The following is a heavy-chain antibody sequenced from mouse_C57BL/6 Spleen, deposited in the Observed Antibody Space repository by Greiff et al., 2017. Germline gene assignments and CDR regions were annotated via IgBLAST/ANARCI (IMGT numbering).Heavy chain of an antibody. CDR2: ISYDGSN. V-gene: IGHV3-6*01. CDR1: GYSITSGYY. Sequence: EVKLVESGPGLVKPSQSLSLTCSVTGYSITSGYYWNWIRQFPGNKLEWMGYISYDGSNNYNPSLKNRISITRDTSKNQFFLKLNSVTTEDTATYYCARGGSSPPWFAYWGQGTLVTVSA. D-gene: IGHD1-1*01. J-gene: IGHJ3*01. CDR3: ARGGSSPPWFAY.